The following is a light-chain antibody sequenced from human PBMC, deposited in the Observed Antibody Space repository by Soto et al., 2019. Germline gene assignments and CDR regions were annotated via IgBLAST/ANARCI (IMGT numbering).Light chain of an antibody. V-gene: IGLV2-11*01. J-gene: IGLJ1*01. CDR3: CSYSGTPYV. CDR1: SSDVGGYNY. Sequence: QSVLTQPRSVSGSPGQSVTISCTGTSSDVGGYNYVSWYQQHPGKAPKLMIYDVSKRPSGVPDRFSGSKSGNTASLTISGLQAEYEADYYCCSYSGTPYVFGTVTKLTVL. CDR2: DVS.